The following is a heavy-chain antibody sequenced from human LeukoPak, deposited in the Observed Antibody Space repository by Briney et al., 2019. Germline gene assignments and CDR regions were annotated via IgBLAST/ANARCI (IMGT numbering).Heavy chain of an antibody. CDR1: GYSFSSYW. J-gene: IGHJ3*02. CDR2: IYPGDSDT. D-gene: IGHD3-3*01. V-gene: IGHV5-51*01. Sequence: GESLKISCKGSGYSFSSYWIGWVRPMPGKGLEWMGIIYPGDSDTRYSPSFQGQVTISADKSISTAYLQWSSLKDSDTAMYYCARRDYDFWSALGAFDIWGQGTMVTVSS. CDR3: ARRDYDFWSALGAFDI.